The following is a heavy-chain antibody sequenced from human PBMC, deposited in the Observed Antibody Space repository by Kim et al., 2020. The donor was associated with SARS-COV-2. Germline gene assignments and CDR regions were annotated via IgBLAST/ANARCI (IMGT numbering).Heavy chain of an antibody. D-gene: IGHD3-10*01. J-gene: IGHJ5*02. CDR1: GYTFTSYG. CDR3: ARITMVRGVIAWFDP. CDR2: ISAYNGNT. V-gene: IGHV1-18*01. Sequence: ASVKVSCKASGYTFTSYGISWVRQAPGQGLEWMGWISAYNGNTNYGQKLQGRVTMTTDTSTSTAYMELRSLRSDDTAVYYCARITMVRGVIAWFDPWGQGTLVTVSS.